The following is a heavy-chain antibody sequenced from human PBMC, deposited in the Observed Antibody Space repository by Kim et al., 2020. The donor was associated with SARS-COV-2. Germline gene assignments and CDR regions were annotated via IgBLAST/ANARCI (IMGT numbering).Heavy chain of an antibody. J-gene: IGHJ4*02. D-gene: IGHD6-6*01. CDR2: ISAYNGNT. Sequence: ASVKVSCKASGYTFTSYGISWVRQAPGQGLEWMGWISAYNGNTNYAQKLQGRVTMTTDTSTSTAYMELRSLRSDDTAVYYCARDYLDLEYSSSFLDYWGQGTLVTVSS. V-gene: IGHV1-18*01. CDR1: GYTFTSYG. CDR3: ARDYLDLEYSSSFLDY.